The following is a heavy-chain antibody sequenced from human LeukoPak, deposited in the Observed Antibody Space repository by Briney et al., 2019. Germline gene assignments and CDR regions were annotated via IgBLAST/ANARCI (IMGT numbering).Heavy chain of an antibody. CDR2: IHYSGST. Sequence: SETLSLTCTVSGGSISSSGYYWGWIRQPPGKGLEWIASIHYSGSTYYNPSLKSRVTISVDRSKNQFSLKLNSVTAADTAVYYCARDYSSGWKNYYYMDVWGKGTTVTVSS. V-gene: IGHV4-39*02. CDR3: ARDYSSGWKNYYYMDV. J-gene: IGHJ6*03. D-gene: IGHD6-19*01. CDR1: GGSISSSGYY.